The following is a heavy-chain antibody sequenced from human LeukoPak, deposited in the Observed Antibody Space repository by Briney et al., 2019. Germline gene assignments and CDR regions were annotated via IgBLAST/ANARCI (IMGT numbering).Heavy chain of an antibody. D-gene: IGHD2-2*02. CDR3: ARGSPGYCDSTSCYTQFDY. CDR1: GFTFRSYA. V-gene: IGHV3-30*04. Sequence: GRSLRLSCAASGFTFRSYAIHWVRQAPGKGLEWVAVISYGGRDKYYADSVKGRFTISRDNSKNTLYLQMNSLRAEDTAVYHCARGSPGYCDSTSCYTQFDYWGRGTLVTVSS. CDR2: ISYGGRDK. J-gene: IGHJ4*02.